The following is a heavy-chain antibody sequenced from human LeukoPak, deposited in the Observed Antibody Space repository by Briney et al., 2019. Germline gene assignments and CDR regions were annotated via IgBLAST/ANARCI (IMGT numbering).Heavy chain of an antibody. CDR1: GYTFTANY. D-gene: IGHD3-10*01. CDR3: ARGLYYYGSGSPLDY. Sequence: ASVNVSCKASGYTFTANYMHWVRQAPGQGLEWMGWINPNSGGSNSGQKFQGRVTMTRDTSISTAYMELSRLRSDDTAVYYCARGLYYYGSGSPLDYWGQGTLVTVSS. CDR2: INPNSGGS. V-gene: IGHV1-2*02. J-gene: IGHJ4*02.